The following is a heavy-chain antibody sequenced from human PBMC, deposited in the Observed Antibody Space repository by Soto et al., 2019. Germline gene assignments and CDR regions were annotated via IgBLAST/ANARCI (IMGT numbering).Heavy chain of an antibody. CDR1: GYSFSTYW. Sequence: GESLKISCKASGYSFSTYWIGWVRQMPGKGLEWMGFIYPGDSDTRYSPSFQGQVTISVDKSTSTTYLQWNSLKASDTAIYYCARRVQQLVRGWFDPWGQGTQVTVSS. D-gene: IGHD6-6*01. V-gene: IGHV5-51*01. CDR3: ARRVQQLVRGWFDP. J-gene: IGHJ5*02. CDR2: IYPGDSDT.